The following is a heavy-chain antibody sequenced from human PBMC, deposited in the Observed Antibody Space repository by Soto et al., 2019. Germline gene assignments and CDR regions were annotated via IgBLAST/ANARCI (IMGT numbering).Heavy chain of an antibody. J-gene: IGHJ4*02. CDR3: ATAEVDY. V-gene: IGHV3-74*01. Sequence: GVALRLSCSVSVFPVANHCMHWVRQAPGKGLEWVSRMNSDGSTTDYADSVKGRFTVSRDNAKNTLYLQMNSLRAEDTAVYYCATAEVDYWGPGTLVTV. CDR1: VFPVANHC. CDR2: MNSDGSTT.